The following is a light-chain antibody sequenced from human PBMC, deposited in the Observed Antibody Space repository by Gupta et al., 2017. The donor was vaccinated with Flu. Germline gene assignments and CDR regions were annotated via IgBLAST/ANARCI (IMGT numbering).Light chain of an antibody. V-gene: IGKV1-39*01. CDR3: HQSYSNPILT. J-gene: IGKJ1*01. CDR1: QSIRNY. CDR2: AAS. Sequence: SSLSASVGDRVTITCRASQSIRNYLNWYKQKPGEAPKLLVYAASSLQSGVPSRFSGSGYGTDFSLTISSRQPEDCATYFCHQSYSNPILTFGHGTKVEIK.